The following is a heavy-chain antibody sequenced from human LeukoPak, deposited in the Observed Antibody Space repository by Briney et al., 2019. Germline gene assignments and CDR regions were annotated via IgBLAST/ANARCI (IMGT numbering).Heavy chain of an antibody. V-gene: IGHV4-59*01. J-gene: IGHJ3*02. Sequence: SETLSLTCTVSGGSISSYYWSWIRQPPGKGLEWIGYIYYSGSTNYNPSLKSRVTISVDTSKNQFSLKLSSVTAADTAVYYCALYYYGSGSYPLDAFDIWGQGTMVTVSS. CDR1: GGSISSYY. D-gene: IGHD3-10*01. CDR3: ALYYYGSGSYPLDAFDI. CDR2: IYYSGST.